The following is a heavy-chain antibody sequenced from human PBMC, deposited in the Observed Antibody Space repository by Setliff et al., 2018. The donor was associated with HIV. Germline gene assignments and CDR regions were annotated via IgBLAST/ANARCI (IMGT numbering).Heavy chain of an antibody. Sequence: SETLSLTCTVSGVSLRSDVYYWSWIRQPAGKGLEWIGHIYTSGSTNYNPSLKSRVTMSVDTSKNQFSLKLSSVTAADTAVYYCARVVGYYDSSGYPNYYYYYMDVWGKGTTVTVSS. CDR2: IYTSGST. J-gene: IGHJ6*03. V-gene: IGHV4-61*09. CDR1: GVSLRSDVYY. CDR3: ARVVGYYDSSGYPNYYYYYMDV. D-gene: IGHD3-22*01.